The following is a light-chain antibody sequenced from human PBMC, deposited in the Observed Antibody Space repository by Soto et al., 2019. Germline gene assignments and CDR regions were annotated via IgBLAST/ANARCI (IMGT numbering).Light chain of an antibody. V-gene: IGLV2-14*01. Sequence: QSALAQPASVSGSPGQSITISCTGTSSDVGGYNYVSWYQHHPGKAPRHMIYEVSNRPSGVSNRFSGSKSGNTASLTISGLQAEDESDYYCSSYTITSTRYVFGTGTKVTVL. CDR3: SSYTITSTRYV. J-gene: IGLJ1*01. CDR1: SSDVGGYNY. CDR2: EVS.